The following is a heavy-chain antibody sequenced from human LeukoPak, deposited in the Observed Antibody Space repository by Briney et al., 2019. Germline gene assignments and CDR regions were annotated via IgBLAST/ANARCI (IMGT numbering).Heavy chain of an antibody. CDR2: IYYRCKWYS. CDR3: ARYTSTWYLEY. Sequence: SQTLSLTCAISGDSGSSNSAAWNWLRQFPLKGLFWLGRIYYRCKWYSDYAASVRGRITISPVTSKNQFYLQLNSVTLEDTAMYYCARYTSTWYLEYWGQGTVVTVSS. D-gene: IGHD6-13*01. J-gene: IGHJ4*02. V-gene: IGHV6-1*01. CDR1: GDSGSSNSAA.